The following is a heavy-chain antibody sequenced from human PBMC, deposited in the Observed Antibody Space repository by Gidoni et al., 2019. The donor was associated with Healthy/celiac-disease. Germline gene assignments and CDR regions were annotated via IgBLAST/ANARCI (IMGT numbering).Heavy chain of an antibody. J-gene: IGHJ6*02. CDR1: GFTCSSYA. Sequence: EVQLLESGGGLVQRGGSLRLSCAASGFTCSSYAMSWFRQAPGKGLGWVSAISCSVGSTYYADSVKGRFTISRDNAKNTLYLQMNSLRAEDTAVYYCAKDGGYSYGHYGMDVWGQGTTVTVSS. CDR3: AKDGGYSYGHYGMDV. V-gene: IGHV3-23*01. CDR2: ISCSVGST. D-gene: IGHD5-18*01.